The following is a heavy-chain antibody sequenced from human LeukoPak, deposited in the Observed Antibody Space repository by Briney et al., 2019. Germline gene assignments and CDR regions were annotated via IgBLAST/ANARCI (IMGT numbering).Heavy chain of an antibody. J-gene: IGHJ5*02. CDR2: IYYSGST. CDR3: ARAGGGSWNWFDP. D-gene: IGHD2-15*01. Sequence: SETLSLSCTVSGGSISSYYWSWIRQPPGKGLEWIGYIYYSGSTNYNPSLKSRVTISVDTSKNQFSLKLSSVTAAGTAVYYCARAGGGSWNWFDPWGQGTLVTVSS. V-gene: IGHV4-59*01. CDR1: GGSISSYY.